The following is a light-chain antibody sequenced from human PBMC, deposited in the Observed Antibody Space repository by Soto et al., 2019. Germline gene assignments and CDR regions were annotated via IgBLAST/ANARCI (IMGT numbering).Light chain of an antibody. J-gene: IGKJ1*01. CDR2: DAS. V-gene: IGKV3-11*01. CDR3: QQRGNWPLT. CDR1: QSISSY. Sequence: EIVLTQSPPTLSLSPGERATRSCRASQSISSYLAWYQHKPGQAPRLLLYDASNRATGIPARFSGSGSGTDFTLTISSLEPEDFAVYYCQQRGNWPLTFGQGTKVEIK.